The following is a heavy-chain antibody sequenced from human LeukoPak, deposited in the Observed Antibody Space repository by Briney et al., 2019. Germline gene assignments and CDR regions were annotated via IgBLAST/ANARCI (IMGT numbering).Heavy chain of an antibody. J-gene: IGHJ4*02. CDR1: GYTFTSYY. V-gene: IGHV1-46*01. Sequence: ASVKVSCKASGYTFTSYYMHWVRQAPGQGLEWMGIINPSGGSTSYAQKFQGRVTMTRDMSTSTVYMELSSLRSEDTAVYYCARVLLGYCSGGSCYSVDYWGQGTLVTVSS. CDR2: INPSGGST. CDR3: ARVLLGYCSGGSCYSVDY. D-gene: IGHD2-15*01.